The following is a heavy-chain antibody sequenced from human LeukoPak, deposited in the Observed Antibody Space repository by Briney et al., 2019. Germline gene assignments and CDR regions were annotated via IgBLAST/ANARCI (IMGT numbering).Heavy chain of an antibody. CDR2: IYSGGST. CDR1: GFTLSSNY. D-gene: IGHD3-22*01. CDR3: ARKGNYYDSSGLDY. Sequence: GGSLRLSCAPSGFTLSSNYMSWVRQAPGQGLEWVSVIYSGGSTYYADSVKGRFTISRDNSKNTLYLQMNSLRAEDTAVYYCARKGNYYDSSGLDYWGQGTLVTVSS. V-gene: IGHV3-53*01. J-gene: IGHJ4*02.